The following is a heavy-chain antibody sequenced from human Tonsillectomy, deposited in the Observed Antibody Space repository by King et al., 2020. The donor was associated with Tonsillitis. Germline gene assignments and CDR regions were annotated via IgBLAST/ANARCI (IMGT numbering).Heavy chain of an antibody. CDR2: LSGRGGES. Sequence: VQLVESGGGLVQPGGSLRLSCAVSGFTFRNYAMSWVRQGPGRGLEWFSALSGRGGESYYADSVRGRLTISRDTSKNTLSLQMNSLRAEDTAIYYCAKMSDFGVVTPFDYWGQGTLVTVSS. V-gene: IGHV3-23*04. D-gene: IGHD3-3*01. J-gene: IGHJ4*02. CDR1: GFTFRNYA. CDR3: AKMSDFGVVTPFDY.